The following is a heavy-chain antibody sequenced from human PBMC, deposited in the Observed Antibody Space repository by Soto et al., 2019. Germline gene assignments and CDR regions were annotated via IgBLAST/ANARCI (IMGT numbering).Heavy chain of an antibody. Sequence: SETLSLTCTVSGGSISSYYWSWIRQPPGKGLEWIGYIYYSGSTSYNPSLKSRVTISVDTSKNQFSLKLSSVTAADTAVYYCARDRGGPFDPWGQGTLVTVSS. V-gene: IGHV4-59*01. CDR3: ARDRGGPFDP. CDR2: IYYSGST. J-gene: IGHJ5*02. CDR1: GGSISSYY.